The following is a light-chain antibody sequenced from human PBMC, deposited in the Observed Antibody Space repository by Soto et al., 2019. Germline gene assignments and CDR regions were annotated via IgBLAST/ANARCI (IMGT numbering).Light chain of an antibody. V-gene: IGLV1-47*01. CDR3: PTWDDSLNSPL. J-gene: IGLJ2*01. CDR1: SSNIGSNY. Sequence: QSVLTQPPSASGTPGQRVTISCSGRSSNIGSNYVYWYQQFPGTAPKLLIYKNNERPSGVPDRFSGSKSGTSASLAISGLRSEDEADYYCPTWDDSLNSPLFGGGTKLTVL. CDR2: KNN.